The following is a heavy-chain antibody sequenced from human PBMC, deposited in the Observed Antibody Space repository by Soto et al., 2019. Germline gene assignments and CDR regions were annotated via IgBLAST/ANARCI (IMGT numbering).Heavy chain of an antibody. CDR3: ARGGYYDFWSGYYTNYYHYGMDV. J-gene: IGHJ6*02. V-gene: IGHV4-34*01. CDR2: INHSGST. CDR1: GGSFSGYY. D-gene: IGHD3-3*01. Sequence: TSETLSLTCAVYGGSFSGYYWSWIRQPPGKGLEWIGEINHSGSTNYNPSLKSRVTISVDTSKNRFSLKLSSVTAADTAVYYCARGGYYDFWSGYYTNYYHYGMDVWGQGTTVTVSS.